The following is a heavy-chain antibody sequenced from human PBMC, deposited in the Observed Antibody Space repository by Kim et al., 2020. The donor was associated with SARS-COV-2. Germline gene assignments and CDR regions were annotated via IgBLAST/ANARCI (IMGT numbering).Heavy chain of an antibody. Sequence: SETLSLTCTVSGGSISSSSYYWGWIRQPPGKGLEWIGSIYYSGSTYYNPSLKSRVTISVDTSKNQFSLKLSSVTAADTAVYYCARHAVGRFGELLYKYYFDYWGQGTLVTVSS. D-gene: IGHD3-10*01. CDR2: IYYSGST. V-gene: IGHV4-39*01. J-gene: IGHJ4*02. CDR1: GGSISSSSYY. CDR3: ARHAVGRFGELLYKYYFDY.